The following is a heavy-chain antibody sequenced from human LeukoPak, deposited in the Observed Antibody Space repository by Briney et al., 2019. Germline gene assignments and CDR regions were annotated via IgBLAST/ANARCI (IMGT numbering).Heavy chain of an antibody. CDR3: ARGGSGWLFDY. J-gene: IGHJ4*02. Sequence: SETLSLTCTVSGDSIRSYYWSWIRQPPGKGLEWIGYIYYSGSTNYNPSLKSRVTISVDTSKNQFSLKVSSVTAADTAVYYCARGGSGWLFDYWGQGTLVTVSS. D-gene: IGHD6-19*01. CDR2: IYYSGST. CDR1: GDSIRSYY. V-gene: IGHV4-59*01.